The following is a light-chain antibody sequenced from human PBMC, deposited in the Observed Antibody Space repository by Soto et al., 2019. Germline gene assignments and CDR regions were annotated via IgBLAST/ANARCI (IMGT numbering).Light chain of an antibody. J-gene: IGLJ2*01. CDR3: CSSAGSKVV. V-gene: IGLV2-23*01. Sequence: QSALTQPASVSGSPGQSITISCTGTSSDVGSYNLVSWYQHHPGKAPKLMIYEGSKRPSGVSNRFSGSKSGNTASLTISGLQAEDEADYYCCSSAGSKVVFGGGTQLTVL. CDR1: SSDVGSYNL. CDR2: EGS.